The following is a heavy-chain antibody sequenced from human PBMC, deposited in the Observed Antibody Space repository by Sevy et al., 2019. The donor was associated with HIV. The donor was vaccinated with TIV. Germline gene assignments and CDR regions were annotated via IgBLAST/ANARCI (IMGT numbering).Heavy chain of an antibody. CDR2: VSWNSRNI. J-gene: IGHJ6*02. D-gene: IGHD2-21*01. CDR1: GFSFNDHA. Sequence: GGSLRLSCAASGFSFNDHAMHWVRQVPGKGLEWVSGVSWNSRNIGYADSVKGRFTISRDNANHFLYLEMNSLRPEDTAFYYCAKDINRGCDGINCYPYYYYFYGLDVWGQGTTLTVSS. V-gene: IGHV3-9*01. CDR3: AKDINRGCDGINCYPYYYYFYGLDV.